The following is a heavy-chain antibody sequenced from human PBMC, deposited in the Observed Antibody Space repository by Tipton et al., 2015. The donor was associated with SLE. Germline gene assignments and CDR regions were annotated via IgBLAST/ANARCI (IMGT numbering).Heavy chain of an antibody. D-gene: IGHD3-9*01. CDR1: GGSINTYY. CDR3: ARGGILTGYYFYFDY. J-gene: IGHJ4*02. CDR2: MYYSGSS. Sequence: LRLSCTVSGGSINTYYWSWIRQPPGKGLEWIGYMYYSGSSSYNPSLKSRVTISLDTSKNQFSLKLSSVTAADTAVYYCARGGILTGYYFYFDYWGQGTLVTVSS. V-gene: IGHV4-59*12.